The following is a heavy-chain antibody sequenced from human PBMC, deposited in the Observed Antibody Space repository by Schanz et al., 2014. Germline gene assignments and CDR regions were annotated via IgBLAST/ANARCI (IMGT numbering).Heavy chain of an antibody. CDR1: GFTFSSYA. D-gene: IGHD3-22*01. J-gene: IGHJ6*02. V-gene: IGHV3-23*04. Sequence: VQLVESGGALVQPGGSLRLSCAASGFTFSSYAMSGVRQAPGRGREWVSAISGSGGDTYYADSVKGRFIFPRDNSKNTLYLQMNSLRAEDTAVYYCAKIRYDSSGYYLPYYGMDVWGQGTTVIVSS. CDR2: ISGSGGDT. CDR3: AKIRYDSSGYYLPYYGMDV.